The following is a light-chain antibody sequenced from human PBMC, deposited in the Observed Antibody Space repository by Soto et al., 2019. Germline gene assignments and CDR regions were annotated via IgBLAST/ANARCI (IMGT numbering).Light chain of an antibody. CDR2: SNN. CDR1: SSNIGSNY. V-gene: IGLV1-47*02. CDR3: SSFVAGNNYWV. J-gene: IGLJ3*02. Sequence: QSVLTQPPSASGTPGQRVTISCSGSSSNIGSNYVCWYQHLPGTAPKLLIYSNNQRPSGVPDRFSGSKSGTSASLTVSGLQAEDEADYYCSSFVAGNNYWVFGGGTKVTVL.